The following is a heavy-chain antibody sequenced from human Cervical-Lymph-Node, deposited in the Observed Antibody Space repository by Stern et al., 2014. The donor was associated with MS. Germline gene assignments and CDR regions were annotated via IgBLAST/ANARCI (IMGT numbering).Heavy chain of an antibody. D-gene: IGHD3-3*01. CDR3: AHRRHPYDFRY. CDR2: IYWDDDK. V-gene: IGHV2-5*02. Sequence: VTLRESGPTLVKPTQTLTLTCTSSGFPLNTRGVGVGWIPQPPGMGLEWLVLIYWDDDKRYRPSLKSRLTITRGSSKNQVVLTMTNMDPVDTATYYCAHRRHPYDFRYWGQGTLVTVSS. CDR1: GFPLNTRGVG. J-gene: IGHJ4*02.